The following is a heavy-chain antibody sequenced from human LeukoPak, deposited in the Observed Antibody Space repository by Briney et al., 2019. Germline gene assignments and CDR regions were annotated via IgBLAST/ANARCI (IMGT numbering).Heavy chain of an antibody. CDR2: ISAYNGNT. D-gene: IGHD3-10*01. V-gene: IGHV1-18*01. CDR1: GYTFTSYG. Sequence: ASVKVSCKASGYTFTSYGISWVRQAPGQGLEWMGWISAYNGNTNYAQKLQGRVTITADESTSTAYMELSSLRSEDTAVYYCARDGGSHYYYYYMDVWGKGTTVTVSS. CDR3: ARDGGSHYYYYYMDV. J-gene: IGHJ6*03.